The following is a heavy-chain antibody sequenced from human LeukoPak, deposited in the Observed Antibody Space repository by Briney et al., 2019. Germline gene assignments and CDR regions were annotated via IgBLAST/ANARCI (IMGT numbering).Heavy chain of an antibody. D-gene: IGHD3-10*01. V-gene: IGHV3-30-3*01. CDR3: ARERQDTIIHSGAFDI. Sequence: PGGSLRLSCEASGFTFSTYFMHWVRQAPGKGLEWVADIASDGSHTFYVESVKGRFTISRDNSKNTLYLQMNSLRAEDTAVYFCARERQDTIIHSGAFDIWGQGTMVTVSS. CDR1: GFTFSTYF. J-gene: IGHJ3*02. CDR2: IASDGSHT.